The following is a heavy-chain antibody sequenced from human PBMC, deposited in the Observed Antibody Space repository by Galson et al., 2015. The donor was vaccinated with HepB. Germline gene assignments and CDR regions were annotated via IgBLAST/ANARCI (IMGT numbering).Heavy chain of an antibody. V-gene: IGHV3-23*01. Sequence: SLRLSCAGSGFTFGTYAMSWVRQTPGKGLEWVSVVSGSGAITHYADSVKGRFTISRDNSKNTLYLQMNSLGAEDTAIYYCAKDLCGSTGCYGGLDYWGQGTLVTVSS. CDR2: VSGSGAIT. D-gene: IGHD2-2*01. CDR3: AKDLCGSTGCYGGLDY. CDR1: GFTFGTYA. J-gene: IGHJ4*02.